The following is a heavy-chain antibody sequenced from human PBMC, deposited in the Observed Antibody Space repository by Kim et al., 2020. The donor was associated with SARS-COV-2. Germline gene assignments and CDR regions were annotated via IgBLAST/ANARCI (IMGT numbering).Heavy chain of an antibody. D-gene: IGHD5-12*01. CDR3: TSLCGYSGYDWGTNWFDP. CDR2: IRSKANSYAT. CDR1: GFTFSGSA. V-gene: IGHV3-73*01. J-gene: IGHJ5*02. Sequence: GGSLRLSCAASGFTFSGSAMHWVRQASGKGLEWVGRIRSKANSYATAYAASVKGRFTISRDDSKNTAYLQMNSLKTEDTAVYYCTSLCGYSGYDWGTNWFDPWGPGTLVTVSS.